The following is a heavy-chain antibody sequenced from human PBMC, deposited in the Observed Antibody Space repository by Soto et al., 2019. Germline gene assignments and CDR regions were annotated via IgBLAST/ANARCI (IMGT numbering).Heavy chain of an antibody. D-gene: IGHD3-22*01. J-gene: IGHJ4*02. V-gene: IGHV1-69*01. CDR1: GGTFSTHA. CDR2: IIPIVGTA. Sequence: QVQLVQSGAEVRKPGSSVKVSCKASGGTFSTHAISWLRQAPGQGLEWMGGIIPIVGTANHAQKFQGRVTISADASTSTAYMELSSLRSEDTGIYYGARVWGYDSSDYYYEYWGQGTLVIVAS. CDR3: ARVWGYDSSDYYYEY.